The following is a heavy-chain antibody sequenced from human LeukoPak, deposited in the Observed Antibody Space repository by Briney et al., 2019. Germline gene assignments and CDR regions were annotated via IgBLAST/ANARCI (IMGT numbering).Heavy chain of an antibody. J-gene: IGHJ4*02. CDR3: ARVTLLGARTFDY. CDR1: GGSISSGDYY. CDR2: IYYSGST. V-gene: IGHV4-30-4*01. Sequence: SQTLSLTCTVSGGSISSGDYYWSWIRQPPGTGLEWIGYIYYSGSTYYNPSLKSRVTISVDTSKNQFSLKLSSVTAADTAVYYCARVTLLGARTFDYWGQGTLVTVSS. D-gene: IGHD1-26*01.